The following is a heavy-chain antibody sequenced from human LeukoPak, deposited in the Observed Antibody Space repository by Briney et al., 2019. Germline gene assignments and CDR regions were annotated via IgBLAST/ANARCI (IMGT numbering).Heavy chain of an antibody. CDR1: GVSFSSFA. CDR3: AREPLGCGGDCHFDY. J-gene: IGHJ4*02. CDR2: IIAVYDAV. V-gene: IGHV1-69*05. Sequence: ASMTVSCKTSGVSFSSFAFSWMRQAPGQGLEWVGRIIAVYDAVDYAQKFQGRVSITTDESTSTVSLELTGLRYDDTAVYYCAREPLGCGGDCHFDYWGQGTLVTVSS. D-gene: IGHD2-21*02.